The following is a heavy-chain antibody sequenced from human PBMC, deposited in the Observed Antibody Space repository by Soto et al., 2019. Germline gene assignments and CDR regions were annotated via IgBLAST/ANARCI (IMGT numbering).Heavy chain of an antibody. V-gene: IGHV4-39*01. D-gene: IGHD3-3*01. CDR3: ASRPANSNFWSGSNYYYYMEV. CDR1: GGSISTSSYY. J-gene: IGHJ6*03. Sequence: QLQLQESGPGLVKPSETLSLTCTVSGGSISTSSYYWGWIRQSPGKGLEWIGSFYFTGNTYYNPSLESRVTISVDRSKNQFSLKMSSVTAADTAVYYCASRPANSNFWSGSNYYYYMEVWGKGTTVTVSS. CDR2: FYFTGNT.